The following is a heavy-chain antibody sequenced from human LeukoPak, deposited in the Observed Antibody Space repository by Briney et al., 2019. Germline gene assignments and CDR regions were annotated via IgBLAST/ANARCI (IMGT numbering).Heavy chain of an antibody. CDR2: FDPEDGEI. CDR1: EYTLTELS. Sequence: GAAVKVSCKGSEYTLTELSMHWVGQAAGKGLEGLGGFDPEDGEISYAQKFQGRVTMSDDTSTDTAYMELGSMRSHDTAVYYCAADRGDYSGSYWTAFDIWGQGTMVTVSS. CDR3: AADRGDYSGSYWTAFDI. V-gene: IGHV1-24*01. J-gene: IGHJ3*02. D-gene: IGHD1-26*01.